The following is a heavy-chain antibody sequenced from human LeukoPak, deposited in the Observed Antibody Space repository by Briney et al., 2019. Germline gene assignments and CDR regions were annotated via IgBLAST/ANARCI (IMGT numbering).Heavy chain of an antibody. CDR3: ARVLSVPYLLDS. J-gene: IGHJ4*02. Sequence: SETLSLICAISGHSTTRGYYWAWFRQSPGRGLEWIATFFQSHRSFYNASLESRVSVSLDTSKSQFSLNLTSVTAADTAVYYCARVLSVPYLLDSCGRGTQVTVSS. CDR1: GHSTTRGYY. D-gene: IGHD3-10*01. V-gene: IGHV4-38-2*01. CDR2: FFQSHRS.